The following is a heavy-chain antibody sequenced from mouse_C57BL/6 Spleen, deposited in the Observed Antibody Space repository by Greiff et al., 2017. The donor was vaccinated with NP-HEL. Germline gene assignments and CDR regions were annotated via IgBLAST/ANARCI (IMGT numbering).Heavy chain of an antibody. CDR3: ARVHYGRGFDY. CDR2: IDPSDSYT. Sequence: QVQLQQPGAELVMPGASVKLSCKASGYTFTSYWMHWVKQRPGQGLEWIGEIDPSDSYTNYNQKFKGKSTLTVDKSSSTAYMQLSSLTSEDSAVYYCARVHYGRGFDYWGQGTTLTVSS. D-gene: IGHD1-1*01. CDR1: GYTFTSYW. J-gene: IGHJ2*01. V-gene: IGHV1-69*01.